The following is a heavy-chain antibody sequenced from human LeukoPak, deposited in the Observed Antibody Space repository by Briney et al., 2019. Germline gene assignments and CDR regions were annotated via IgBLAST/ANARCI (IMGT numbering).Heavy chain of an antibody. Sequence: GGSLRLSCAASVFTFRRYGMHWVPQAPGKGLEWVAVISYDGSNKYYADSVKGRFTISRDNPQNTLYLQMNSLRAEDTAVYYGAKDRNAIFGDWSGGSCSTYYFEFWGQGTLVSVSS. D-gene: IGHD2-15*01. CDR3: AKDRNAIFGDWSGGSCSTYYFEF. CDR2: ISYDGSNK. V-gene: IGHV3-30*18. CDR1: VFTFRRYG. J-gene: IGHJ4*02.